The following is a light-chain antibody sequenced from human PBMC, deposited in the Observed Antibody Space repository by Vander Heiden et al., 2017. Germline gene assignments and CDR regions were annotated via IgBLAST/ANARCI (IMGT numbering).Light chain of an antibody. CDR1: QGISSW. Sequence: DIQVTHPPSSVSASVGDRVTITCRASQGISSWLAWYQQKPGKAPKLLIYGASSWQSGVPSRFSGSGSGTDFTLTISSLQPEDFASYFCQQDNSFPLTFGGGTKVEIK. V-gene: IGKV1-12*01. J-gene: IGKJ4*01. CDR3: QQDNSFPLT. CDR2: GAS.